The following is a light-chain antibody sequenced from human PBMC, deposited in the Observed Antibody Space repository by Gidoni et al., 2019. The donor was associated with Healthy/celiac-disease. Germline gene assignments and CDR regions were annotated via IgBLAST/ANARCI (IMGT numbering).Light chain of an antibody. V-gene: IGKV3-20*01. CDR2: GAS. CDR3: QQYGSSPLT. Sequence: EIVLPQSPGTLSLSPGERATLSCRASQSVSSSYLAWYQQKPGQAPRLLISGASSSATGIPDRFSGSGSGTDFTLTISRLEPEDFAVYYCQQYGSSPLTFGGGTKVEIK. CDR1: QSVSSSY. J-gene: IGKJ4*01.